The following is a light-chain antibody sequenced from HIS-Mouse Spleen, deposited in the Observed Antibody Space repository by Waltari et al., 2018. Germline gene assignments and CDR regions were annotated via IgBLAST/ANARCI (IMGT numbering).Light chain of an antibody. CDR1: QSVSSY. J-gene: IGKJ4*01. CDR3: QQRSNWPLT. V-gene: IGKV3-11*01. CDR2: DAS. Sequence: EIVLTQSPATLSLSPGERATLSCRASQSVSSYLAWYQQKPGQAPRLLIYDASNRATSVPARFSGSGSGTDFTRTISSLEPEDFAVYYCQQRSNWPLTFGGGTKVEIK.